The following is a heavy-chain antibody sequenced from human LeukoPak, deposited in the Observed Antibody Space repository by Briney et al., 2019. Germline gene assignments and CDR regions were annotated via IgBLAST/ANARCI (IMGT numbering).Heavy chain of an antibody. CDR3: ARDVLSYGDSGVDY. J-gene: IGHJ4*02. CDR1: GFTFSSYT. V-gene: IGHV3-48*02. CDR2: ISGSSTTI. Sequence: GGSLRLSCAASGFTFSSYTMTCVRQAPGKGLEWVSYISGSSTTIYYADSVKGRFTISRDNAKNSLYLQMNSLRDEDTAVYYCARDVLSYGDSGVDYWGQGTLVTVSS. D-gene: IGHD2-2*01.